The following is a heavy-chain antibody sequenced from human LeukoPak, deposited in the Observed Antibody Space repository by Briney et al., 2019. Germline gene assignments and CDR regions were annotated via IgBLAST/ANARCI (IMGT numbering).Heavy chain of an antibody. J-gene: IGHJ3*02. V-gene: IGHV1-2*04. CDR3: ATSGYTYGALDI. D-gene: IGHD5-18*01. Sequence: GASVKVSCTASGYTFTGYYMHWVRQAPGQGLEWMGWIHPNSGGTNYAQKFQGWVTMTRDTSISTAYMELTRLRSDDTAMYYCATSGYTYGALDIWGQGTMVTVSS. CDR1: GYTFTGYY. CDR2: IHPNSGGT.